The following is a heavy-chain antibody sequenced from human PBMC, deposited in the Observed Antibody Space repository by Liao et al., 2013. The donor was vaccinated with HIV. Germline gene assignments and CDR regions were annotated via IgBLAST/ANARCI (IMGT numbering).Heavy chain of an antibody. J-gene: IGHJ4*02. CDR1: GGSITGYY. Sequence: QVQLQESGPGLVKPSETLTLTCNVSGGSITGYYWSWIRQPPGRGLEWIGYTYNFGSTNYNPALKSRLIISVDMSKDQFSLTLHSVTAADTAVYYCARARSGGSCYVYWGQGTLVTVSS. V-gene: IGHV4-59*01. CDR2: TYNFGST. CDR3: ARARSGGSCYVY. D-gene: IGHD2-15*01.